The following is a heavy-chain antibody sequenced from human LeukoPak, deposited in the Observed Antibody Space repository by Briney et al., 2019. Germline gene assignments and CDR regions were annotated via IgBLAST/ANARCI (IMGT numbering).Heavy chain of an antibody. CDR3: ARVSRGVNICDS. CDR2: VIPIFATA. D-gene: IGHD2/OR15-2a*01. Sequence: GSSVKVSCKASGGTFSSYAISWVRQAPGQGLEWMGGVIPIFATANYAQKLQDRVTMTTDTSTSTAYMELRSLRSDDTAVYYCARVSRGVNICDSWGQGTLVTVSS. J-gene: IGHJ4*02. V-gene: IGHV1-69*05. CDR1: GGTFSSYA.